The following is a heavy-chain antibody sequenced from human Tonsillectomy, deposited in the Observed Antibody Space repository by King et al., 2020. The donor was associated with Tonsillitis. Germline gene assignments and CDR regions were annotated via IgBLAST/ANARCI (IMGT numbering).Heavy chain of an antibody. D-gene: IGHD3-10*01. CDR2: INPKSVGT. CDR1: GYTFTGYY. J-gene: IGHJ6*02. CDR3: ARDMVEGVVYYYYGMDV. Sequence: QLVQSGAEVKKPGASVKVSCKSSGYTFTGYYIHWVRQAPGQGLEWMGWINPKSVGTNYAQKFQGRGTMTRDTSISTAYMELSSLRSDDTAVYYCARDMVEGVVYYYYGMDVWGQGTTVTVSS. V-gene: IGHV1-2*02.